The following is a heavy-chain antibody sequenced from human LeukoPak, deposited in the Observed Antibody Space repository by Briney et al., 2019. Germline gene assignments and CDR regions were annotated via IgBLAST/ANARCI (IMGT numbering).Heavy chain of an antibody. CDR1: GFTVSSNY. V-gene: IGHV3-53*01. CDR2: IYSGGST. CDR3: VVVVTDYYYFDY. J-gene: IGHJ4*02. D-gene: IGHD2-21*02. Sequence: GGSLRLSCAASGFTVSSNYMSWVRQAPGKGLECVSVIYSGGSTYYADSVKGRFTISRDNSKNTLYLQMDSLRAGDTAVYYCVVVVTDYYYFDYWGRGTLVTVSS.